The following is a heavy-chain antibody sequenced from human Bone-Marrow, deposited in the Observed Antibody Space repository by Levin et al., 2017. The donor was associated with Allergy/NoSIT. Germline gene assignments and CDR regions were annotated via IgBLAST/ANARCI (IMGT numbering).Heavy chain of an antibody. CDR1: GFTVSSNH. CDR3: AIYGSGNDYSSFDI. D-gene: IGHD3-10*01. V-gene: IGHV3-53*01. Sequence: GGSLRLSCAASGFTVSSNHMSWVRQAPGKGLEWVSLIYSGGRGYYADSVRGRFTISRDNSKNTLYLQLNSLRAEDTAVYYCAIYGSGNDYSSFDIWGQGTMVTVSS. CDR2: IYSGGRG. J-gene: IGHJ3*02.